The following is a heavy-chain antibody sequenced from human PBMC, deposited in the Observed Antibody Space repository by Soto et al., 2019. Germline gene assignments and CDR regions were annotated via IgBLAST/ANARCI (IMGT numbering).Heavy chain of an antibody. CDR2: IVAGGSLT. CDR3: AKDFDVDSFWGNYRPPLDS. CDR1: GFTFRQYT. Sequence: GGSLRLSCAASGFTFRQYTMSWVRQAPGKGLEWVSGIVAGGSLTYYADSVRGRFTISRDNSENTLFLQMNSLIAEDTAVYYCAKDFDVDSFWGNYRPPLDSWGQGTTVTVSS. D-gene: IGHD3-16*02. J-gene: IGHJ6*02. V-gene: IGHV3-23*01.